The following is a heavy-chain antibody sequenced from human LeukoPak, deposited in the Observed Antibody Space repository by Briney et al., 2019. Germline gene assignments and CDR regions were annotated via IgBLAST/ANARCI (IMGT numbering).Heavy chain of an antibody. Sequence: PGGSLRLSCVASGFTFSDYYMSWVRQAPGKGLEWISCISFSSGTVFYADSVKGRFTISRDNAKNSLYLQMNSLRVEDTAVYYCARDFSSTSCPGDYWGQGTLVTVSS. V-gene: IGHV3-11*04. CDR2: ISFSSGTV. CDR3: ARDFSSTSCPGDY. D-gene: IGHD2-2*01. CDR1: GFTFSDYY. J-gene: IGHJ4*02.